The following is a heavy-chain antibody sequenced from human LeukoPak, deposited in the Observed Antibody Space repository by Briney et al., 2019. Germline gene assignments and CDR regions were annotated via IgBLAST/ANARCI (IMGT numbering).Heavy chain of an antibody. CDR2: IYYSGST. Sequence: SETLSLTCTVSGGSISSRNYYWGWIRQPPGKGLEWIGSIYYSGSTYYNPSLKSRVTISVDTSKNQFSLKLSSVTAADTAVYYCAIASMIVVVIKEAHAFDIWGQGTMVTVSS. CDR3: AIASMIVVVIKEAHAFDI. J-gene: IGHJ3*02. CDR1: GGSISSRNYY. V-gene: IGHV4-39*01. D-gene: IGHD3-22*01.